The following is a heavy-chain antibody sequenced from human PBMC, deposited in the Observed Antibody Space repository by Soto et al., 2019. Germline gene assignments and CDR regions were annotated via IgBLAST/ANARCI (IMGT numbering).Heavy chain of an antibody. Sequence: QVQLVQSGAEVKKPGSPVKVSCKASGGTFSRYAISWVRQVPGPGLEWMGGITPMFGTANYAQKFQGRVTITADESTSTVHMELRRLTAEDTAVYYCAQTLGSAVAGPGRFDLWGRGTLVIVSS. V-gene: IGHV1-69*12. CDR3: AQTLGSAVAGPGRFDL. D-gene: IGHD6-19*01. CDR2: ITPMFGTA. CDR1: GGTFSRYA. J-gene: IGHJ2*01.